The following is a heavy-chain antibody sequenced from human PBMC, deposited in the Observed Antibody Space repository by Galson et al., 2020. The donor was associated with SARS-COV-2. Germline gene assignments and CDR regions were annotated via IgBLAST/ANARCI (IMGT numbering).Heavy chain of an antibody. CDR2: IRSKANTYAT. CDR1: GFTFSGSS. J-gene: IGHJ4*02. V-gene: IGHV3-73*01. Sequence: GESLKISCAASGFTFSGSSMHWVRQASGKGLEWVGHIRSKANTYATAYAASVKGRFTISRDDSKNTAFLQMSSLKPEDTAVYYCTRLTWDSGNYFNFDYWGQGALVTVSS. D-gene: IGHD1-26*01. CDR3: TRLTWDSGNYFNFDY.